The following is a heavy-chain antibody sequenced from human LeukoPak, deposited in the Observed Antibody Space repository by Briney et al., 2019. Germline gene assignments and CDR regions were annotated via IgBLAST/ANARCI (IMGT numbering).Heavy chain of an antibody. CDR1: GGSISSSY. D-gene: IGHD1-1*01. V-gene: IGHV4-59*12. Sequence: SETLSLTCTVSGGSISSSYWSWIRQPPGKGLEWIGYIYSSGNTNSNPSLKSRVTIAVDTSKSQFSLNLSSVTAADTAVYYCARVNINNWHSCDYWGQGTLVTVSS. CDR2: IYSSGNT. CDR3: ARVNINNWHSCDY. J-gene: IGHJ4*02.